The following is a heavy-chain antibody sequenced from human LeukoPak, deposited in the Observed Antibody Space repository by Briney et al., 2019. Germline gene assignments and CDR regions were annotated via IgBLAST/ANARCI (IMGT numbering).Heavy chain of an antibody. CDR3: ARGGSGWYLAYGMDV. CDR2: ISGSGGST. D-gene: IGHD6-19*01. V-gene: IGHV3-23*01. Sequence: GGSLRLSCAASGFTFSSYAMSWVRQAPGKGLEWVSAISGSGGSTYYADSVKGRFTISRDNSKNTLYLQMNSLRAEDTAVYYCARGGSGWYLAYGMDVWGQGTTVTVSS. CDR1: GFTFSSYA. J-gene: IGHJ6*02.